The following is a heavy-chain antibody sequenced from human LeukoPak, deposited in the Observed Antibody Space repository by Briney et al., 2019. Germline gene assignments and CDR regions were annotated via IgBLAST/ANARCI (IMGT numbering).Heavy chain of an antibody. J-gene: IGHJ5*02. CDR1: GFTFSSYW. V-gene: IGHV3-7*01. CDR3: ARAYRAARPNWFDP. CDR2: IKQDGSEK. D-gene: IGHD6-6*01. Sequence: HPGGSLRLSCAASGFTFSSYWMSWVRQAPGKGLEWVANIKQDGSEKYYVDSVKGRFTISRDNAKNSLYLQMNSLRAEDTAVYYCARAYRAARPNWFDPWGQGTLVTVSS.